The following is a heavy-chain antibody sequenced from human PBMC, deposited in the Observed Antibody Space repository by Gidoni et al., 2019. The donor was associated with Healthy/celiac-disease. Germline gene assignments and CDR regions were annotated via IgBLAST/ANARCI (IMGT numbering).Heavy chain of an antibody. CDR1: GYTFTSYG. Sequence: QVQLVQSGAEVKKPGASVKVSCKASGYTFTSYGISWVRQSPGQGLEWMGLISAYNGNTNYAQKLQVRVTMTTDTSTRTSYMELRSLRSYDTSVYYCARVHLVVGDAFDIWGQGTMVTVSS. V-gene: IGHV1-18*01. CDR3: ARVHLVVGDAFDI. J-gene: IGHJ3*02. CDR2: ISAYNGNT. D-gene: IGHD2-15*01.